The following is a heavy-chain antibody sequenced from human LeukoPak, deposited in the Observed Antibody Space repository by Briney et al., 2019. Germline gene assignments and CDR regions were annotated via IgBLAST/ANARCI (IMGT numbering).Heavy chain of an antibody. CDR3: ARYVVVPAANQGGNWFDP. J-gene: IGHJ5*02. Sequence: SVKVSCKASGGTFSSYTISWVRQAPGQGLEWMGRIIPILGIANHAQKFQGRVTITADKSTSTAYMELSSLRSEDTAVYYCARYVVVPAANQGGNWFDPWGQGTLVTVSS. D-gene: IGHD2-2*01. CDR1: GGTFSSYT. V-gene: IGHV1-69*02. CDR2: IIPILGIA.